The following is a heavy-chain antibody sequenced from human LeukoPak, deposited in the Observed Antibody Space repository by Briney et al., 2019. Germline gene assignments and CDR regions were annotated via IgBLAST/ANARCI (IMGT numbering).Heavy chain of an antibody. CDR3: VGLGENY. Sequence: GGSLRPSCAASGFTFRRYWMSWARQASGKGLEWVANIRQDGSEKYYVDSVKGRFTISRDNAKNSLYLQMNSLRAEDTAVYYCVGLGENYWGQGTLVTVSS. CDR1: GFTFRRYW. D-gene: IGHD3-10*01. CDR2: IRQDGSEK. V-gene: IGHV3-7*02. J-gene: IGHJ4*02.